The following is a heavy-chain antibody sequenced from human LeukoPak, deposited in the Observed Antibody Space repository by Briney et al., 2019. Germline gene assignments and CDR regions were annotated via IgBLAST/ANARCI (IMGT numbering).Heavy chain of an antibody. J-gene: IGHJ4*02. CDR3: ARQDYDSSGYYSLNYFDY. Sequence: SETLSLTCAVSGYSISSGYYWGWIRQPPGKGLEWIGSIYYSGSTYYNPSLKSRVTISVDTSKNQFSLKLSSVTAADTAVYYCARQDYDSSGYYSLNYFDYWGQGTLVTVSS. CDR2: IYYSGST. CDR1: GYSISSGYY. D-gene: IGHD3-22*01. V-gene: IGHV4-38-2*01.